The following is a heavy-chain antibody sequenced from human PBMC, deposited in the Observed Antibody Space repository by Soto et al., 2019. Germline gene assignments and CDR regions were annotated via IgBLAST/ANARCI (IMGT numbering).Heavy chain of an antibody. V-gene: IGHV4-34*01. D-gene: IGHD5-12*01. CDR1: GWSFSGYY. J-gene: IGHJ4*02. Sequence: PSETLSLTCAFYGWSFSGYYWSWIRQPPGKGLEWIGEINHSGSTNYNPSLKSRVTISVDTSKNQFSLKLSSVTAADTAVYYCARWDSGYDRSYFDYWGQGTLVTVSS. CDR3: ARWDSGYDRSYFDY. CDR2: INHSGST.